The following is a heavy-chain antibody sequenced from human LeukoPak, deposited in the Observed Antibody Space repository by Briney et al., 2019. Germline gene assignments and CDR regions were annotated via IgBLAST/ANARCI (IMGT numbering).Heavy chain of an antibody. D-gene: IGHD6-13*01. Sequence: SETLSLTCTVSGGSISSYYWSWIRQPPGKGLEWIGYIYTSGSTNYNPSLKSRVTISVDTSKNQFSLKLSSVTAADTAVYYCARIIAAAGQYYYGMDVWGQGTTVTVSS. J-gene: IGHJ6*02. CDR3: ARIIAAAGQYYYGMDV. CDR1: GGSISSYY. CDR2: IYTSGST. V-gene: IGHV4-4*09.